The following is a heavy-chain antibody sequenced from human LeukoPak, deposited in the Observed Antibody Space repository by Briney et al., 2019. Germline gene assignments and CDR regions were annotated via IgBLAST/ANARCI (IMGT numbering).Heavy chain of an antibody. CDR2: ISGSGGST. V-gene: IGHV3-23*01. CDR1: GFTFSSYA. CDR3: AKLKRAAVAGAADY. D-gene: IGHD6-19*01. Sequence: GGSLRLSCAASGFTFSSYAMSWVRQAPGKGLEWVSAISGSGGSTYYADSVKGRFTISRDNSKNTLYLQMNSLRAEDTAVYYCAKLKRAAVAGAADYWGQGTLVTVSS. J-gene: IGHJ4*02.